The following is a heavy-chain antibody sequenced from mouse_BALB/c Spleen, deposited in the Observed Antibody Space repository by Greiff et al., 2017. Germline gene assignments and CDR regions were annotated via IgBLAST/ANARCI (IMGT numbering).Heavy chain of an antibody. D-gene: IGHD2-12*01. V-gene: IGHV6-6*02. CDR3: TRYDTFDYAMDY. J-gene: IGHJ4*01. CDR2: IRLKSNNYAT. Sequence: EVKVVESGGGLVQPGGSMKLSCVASGFTFSNYWMNWVRQSPEKGLEWVAEIRLKSNNYATHYAESVKGRFTISRDDSKSSVYLQMNNLRAEDTGIYYCTRYDTFDYAMDYWGQGTSVTVSS. CDR1: GFTFSNYW.